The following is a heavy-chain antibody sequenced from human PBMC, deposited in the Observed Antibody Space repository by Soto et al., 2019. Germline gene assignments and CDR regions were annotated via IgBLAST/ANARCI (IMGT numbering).Heavy chain of an antibody. D-gene: IGHD6-19*01. CDR2: IYYSGST. CDR1: GGSISSSSYY. CDR3: ARPNSSGGYSFDY. J-gene: IGHJ4*02. Sequence: SETLSLTCTVSGGSISSSSYYWGWIRQPPGKGLEWIGSIYYSGSTYYNPSLKSRVTISVDTSKNQFSLKLSSVTAADRAVYYCARPNSSGGYSFDYGGQETLVTVSS. V-gene: IGHV4-39*01.